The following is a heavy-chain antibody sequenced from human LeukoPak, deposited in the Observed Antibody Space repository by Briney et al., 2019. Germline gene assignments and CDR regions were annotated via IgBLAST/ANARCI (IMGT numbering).Heavy chain of an antibody. V-gene: IGHV4-59*11. CDR1: GGSISSHY. J-gene: IGHJ4*02. Sequence: SETLSLTCTVSGGSISSHYWGWIRQPPGKGLEWIGYIYYSGSTNYNPSLKSRVTISVDTSKNQFSLKLSSVTAADTAVYYCARRPSDYDFWSGYFDYWGQGTLVTVSS. CDR3: ARRPSDYDFWSGYFDY. D-gene: IGHD3-3*01. CDR2: IYYSGST.